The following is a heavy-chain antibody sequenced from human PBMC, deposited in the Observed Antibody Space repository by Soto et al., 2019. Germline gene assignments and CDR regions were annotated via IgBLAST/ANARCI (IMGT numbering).Heavy chain of an antibody. D-gene: IGHD3-3*01. CDR2: ISGSGGST. J-gene: IGHJ4*02. CDR3: AKGPTTEYYDFWSGYYQAYFDY. CDR1: GFTFSSYA. V-gene: IGHV3-23*01. Sequence: GGSLRLSCAASGFTFSSYAMSWVRQAPGKGLEWVSAISGSGGSTYYADSVKGRFTISRDNSKNTLYLQMNSLRAEDTAVYYCAKGPTTEYYDFWSGYYQAYFDYWGQGTLVTVSS.